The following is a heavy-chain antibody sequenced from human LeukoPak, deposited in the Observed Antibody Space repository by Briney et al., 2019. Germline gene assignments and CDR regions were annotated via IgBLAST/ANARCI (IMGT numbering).Heavy chain of an antibody. D-gene: IGHD3-22*01. Sequence: PGRSRRLSCAASGFTFSSYGMHWVRQAPGKGLEWVAVIWYDGSNKYYADSVKGRFTISRDNSKNTLYLQMNSLRAEDTAVYYCARDALGRGYYYATLDYWGQGTLVTVSS. CDR2: IWYDGSNK. V-gene: IGHV3-33*01. CDR3: ARDALGRGYYYATLDY. CDR1: GFTFSSYG. J-gene: IGHJ4*02.